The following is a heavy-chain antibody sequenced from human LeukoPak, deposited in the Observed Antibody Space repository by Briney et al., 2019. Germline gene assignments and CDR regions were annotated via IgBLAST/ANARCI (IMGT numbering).Heavy chain of an antibody. Sequence: GRSLRLSCTASGLTFGDYAMSWVRQAPGKGLEWVGFIRSKTYGGTTEYAASVKGRFTISRDDSKSIAYLQMNSLKTEDTAVYYCTREEVQLWLPGDYWGQGTLVTVSS. D-gene: IGHD5-18*01. J-gene: IGHJ4*02. CDR2: IRSKTYGGTT. CDR3: TREEVQLWLPGDY. V-gene: IGHV3-49*04. CDR1: GLTFGDYA.